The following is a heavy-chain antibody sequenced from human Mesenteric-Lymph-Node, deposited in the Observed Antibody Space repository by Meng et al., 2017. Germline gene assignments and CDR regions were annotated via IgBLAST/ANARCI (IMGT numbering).Heavy chain of an antibody. V-gene: IGHV1-69*01. CDR1: GGTFSSYV. J-gene: IGHJ5*02. D-gene: IGHD6-13*01. CDR3: ARVWQQPVPWFDP. Sequence: QVQRLQSGGAVKKPGSSVKVSCKASGGTFSSYVISWVRQASGQGLEWMGGIIPIFGTANYAQKFQGRVTITADESTSTAYMELSSLRSEDTAVYYCARVWQQPVPWFDPWGQGTLVTVSS. CDR2: IIPIFGTA.